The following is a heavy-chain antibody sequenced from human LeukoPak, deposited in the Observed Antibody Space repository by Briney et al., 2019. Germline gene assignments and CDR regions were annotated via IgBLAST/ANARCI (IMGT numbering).Heavy chain of an antibody. J-gene: IGHJ4*02. CDR1: GFTFSSYS. Sequence: GGSLRLSCAASGFTFSSYSMNWVRQAPGKGLEWVSFISRSSSYIYYADSVKGRFTISRDNAKNSLYLQMSSLRAEDTAVYYCAAPFIKAVADTEHSDYWGQGTLVTVSS. CDR3: AAPFIKAVADTEHSDY. V-gene: IGHV3-21*01. D-gene: IGHD6-19*01. CDR2: ISRSSSYI.